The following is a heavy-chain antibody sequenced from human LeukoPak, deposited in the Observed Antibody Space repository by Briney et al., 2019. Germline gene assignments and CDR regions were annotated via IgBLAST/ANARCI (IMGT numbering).Heavy chain of an antibody. V-gene: IGHV1-18*01. D-gene: IGHD2-2*01. CDR1: GYTFTSYG. CDR2: ISAYNGNT. Sequence: GGSVRVSCKASGYTFTSYGISWVRQAPGQGLEWMGWISAYNGNTNYAQKLQGRVTMTRNTSISTAYMELSSLRSEDTAVYYCARDSPSIVVVPAEPDAFDIWGQGTMVTVSS. CDR3: ARDSPSIVVVPAEPDAFDI. J-gene: IGHJ3*02.